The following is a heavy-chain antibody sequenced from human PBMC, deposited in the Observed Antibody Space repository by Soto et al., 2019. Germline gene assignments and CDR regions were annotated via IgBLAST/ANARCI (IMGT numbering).Heavy chain of an antibody. CDR2: ISYGGSNK. D-gene: IGHD3-9*01. V-gene: IGHV3-30-3*01. Sequence: GGSLRLSCAASGFTFSSYAMHWVRQAPGKGLEWVAVISYGGSNKYYADSVKGRFTISRDNSKNTLYLQMNSLRAEDTAVYYCAKDTTRLRYFDWLPPNFGYWGQGTRVTVSS. J-gene: IGHJ4*02. CDR1: GFTFSSYA. CDR3: AKDTTRLRYFDWLPPNFGY.